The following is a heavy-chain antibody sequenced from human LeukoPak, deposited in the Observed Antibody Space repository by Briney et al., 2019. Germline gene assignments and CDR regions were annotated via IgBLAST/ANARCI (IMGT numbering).Heavy chain of an antibody. Sequence: ASVKVSCKASGYTFTGYYMHWGRQAPGQGLEWMGWINPNSGGTNYAQKFQGRVTMTRDTSISTAYMELSRLRSDDTAVYYCARGDDYGDYYFDYWGQGTLVTVSS. D-gene: IGHD4-17*01. J-gene: IGHJ4*02. CDR2: INPNSGGT. CDR1: GYTFTGYY. CDR3: ARGDDYGDYYFDY. V-gene: IGHV1-2*02.